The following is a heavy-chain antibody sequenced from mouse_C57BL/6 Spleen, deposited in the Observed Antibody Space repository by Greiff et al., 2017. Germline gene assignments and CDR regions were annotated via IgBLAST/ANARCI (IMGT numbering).Heavy chain of an antibody. CDR3: ARHEAPAYYSNSGYFDV. CDR2: FYPGSGSI. Sequence: VKLQQSGAELVKPGASVKLSCKASGYTFTEYTIHWVKQRSGQGLEWIGWFYPGSGSIKYNEKFKDKATLTADKSSSTVYMELSRLTSEDSAVYFCARHEAPAYYSNSGYFDVWGTGTTVTVSS. V-gene: IGHV1-62-2*01. CDR1: GYTFTEYT. J-gene: IGHJ1*03. D-gene: IGHD2-5*01.